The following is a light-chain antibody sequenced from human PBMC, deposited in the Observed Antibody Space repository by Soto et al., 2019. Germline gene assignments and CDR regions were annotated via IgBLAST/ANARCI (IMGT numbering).Light chain of an antibody. CDR3: QQYSNWPPRLT. CDR1: QGISSY. V-gene: IGKV1-9*01. J-gene: IGKJ4*01. CDR2: AAS. Sequence: IQLTHSPSSLSASVRDIVTITCRASQGISSYLAWYQQKPGKAPKLLIYAASTLQSGVPSRFSGSGSGTDFTLTTSGLQSADSAVYYCQQYSNWPPRLTFGGGTKVDIK.